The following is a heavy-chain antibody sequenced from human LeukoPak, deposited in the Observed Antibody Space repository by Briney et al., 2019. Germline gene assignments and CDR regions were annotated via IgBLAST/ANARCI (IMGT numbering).Heavy chain of an antibody. D-gene: IGHD6-19*01. CDR2: MNPNSGNT. CDR1: GYTFTSYD. Sequence: SSVTVSFKASGYTFTSYDINWVRQATGQGLEWMGWMNPNSGNTGYAQKFQGRVTMASNTSISTAYMELSSLSSEDTAVYYCARAGGSSGSLDAFDIWGQGTIVTVSS. V-gene: IGHV1-8*01. CDR3: ARAGGSSGSLDAFDI. J-gene: IGHJ3*02.